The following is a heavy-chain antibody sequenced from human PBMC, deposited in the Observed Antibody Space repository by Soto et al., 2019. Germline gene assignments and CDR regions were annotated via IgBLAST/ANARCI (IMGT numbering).Heavy chain of an antibody. V-gene: IGHV3-23*01. J-gene: IGHJ6*02. CDR1: GFTFSSYA. CDR3: ARSGGDVLRFLEWLLPVHGMDV. D-gene: IGHD3-3*01. CDR2: ISGSGGST. Sequence: PGVSLRLSCAASGFTFSSYAMSWVRQAPGKGLEWVSAISGSGGSTYYADSVKGRFTISRDNSKNTLYLQMNSLRAEDTAVYYCARSGGDVLRFLEWLLPVHGMDVWGQGTTVTVSS.